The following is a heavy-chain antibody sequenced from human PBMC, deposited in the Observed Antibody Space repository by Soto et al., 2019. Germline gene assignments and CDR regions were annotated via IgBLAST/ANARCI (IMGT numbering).Heavy chain of an antibody. D-gene: IGHD2-2*01. Sequence: GGSLRLSCAASGFTFSSYAMNWVRQAPGEGLESVSGISGGGDSTYYADSVKGRFTISRDNSKNTLYLQMNSLRAEDTAIYYCAKTKPSYSSKGGFDYWGQGTLVTVSS. V-gene: IGHV3-23*01. CDR3: AKTKPSYSSKGGFDY. CDR1: GFTFSSYA. CDR2: ISGGGDST. J-gene: IGHJ4*02.